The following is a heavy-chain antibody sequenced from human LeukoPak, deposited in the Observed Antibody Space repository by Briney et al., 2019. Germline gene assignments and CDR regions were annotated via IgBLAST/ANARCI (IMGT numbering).Heavy chain of an antibody. J-gene: IGHJ4*02. Sequence: GGSLRLSCAASGFTVSSNYMSWVRQAPGKGLEWVSSISSSSSYIYYADSVKGRFTISRDNAKNSLYLQMNSLRAEDTAVHYCARDRAVDTAMVTSGDYWGQGTLVTVSS. CDR2: ISSSSSYI. CDR3: ARDRAVDTAMVTSGDY. D-gene: IGHD5-18*01. V-gene: IGHV3-21*01. CDR1: GFTVSSNY.